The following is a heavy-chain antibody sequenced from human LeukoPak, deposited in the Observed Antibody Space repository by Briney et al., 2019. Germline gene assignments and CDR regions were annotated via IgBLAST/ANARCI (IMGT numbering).Heavy chain of an antibody. V-gene: IGHV3-30-3*01. J-gene: IGHJ3*02. D-gene: IGHD1-1*01. CDR3: AKARTTTGTTRIAFNI. CDR1: GFTFTTYA. CDR2: ISYDGSDK. Sequence: GGSLRLSCAASGFTFTTYAMHWVREAPGKGLDWVAVISYDGSDKYYADSVKGRFTISRDNSKNTLYLQMNSLRAEDTAVYYCAKARTTTGTTRIAFNIWGQGTVVTVSS.